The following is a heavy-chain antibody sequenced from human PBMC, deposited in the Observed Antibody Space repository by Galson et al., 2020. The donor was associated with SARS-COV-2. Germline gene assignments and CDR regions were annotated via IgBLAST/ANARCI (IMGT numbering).Heavy chain of an antibody. CDR1: GFTFSSYA. V-gene: IGHV3-30*04. CDR3: ARGRGGTYYYGMGG. Sequence: GGSLRLSCAASGFTFSSYAMHWVRQAPGKGLEWVAVISYDGSNKYYADSVKGRFTISRDNSKNPLYLQMNSLRAGDTAVYYCARGRGGTYYYGMGGWGPGTTVTVSS. CDR2: ISYDGSNK. J-gene: IGHJ6*02. D-gene: IGHD2-15*01.